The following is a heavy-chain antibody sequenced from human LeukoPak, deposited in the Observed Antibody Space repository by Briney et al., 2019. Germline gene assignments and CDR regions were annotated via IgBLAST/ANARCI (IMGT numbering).Heavy chain of an antibody. CDR3: ARHRGGVVVPAADDAFDI. V-gene: IGHV4-38-2*01. Sequence: SETLSLTCAVSGYSLSSGYYWGWIRQPPGKGLEWIGSIYHSGSTYYNPSLKSRVTISVDTSKNYFSLKLSSVTAADTAVYYCARHRGGVVVPAADDAFDIWGQGTMVTVSS. J-gene: IGHJ3*02. D-gene: IGHD2-2*01. CDR2: IYHSGST. CDR1: GYSLSSGYY.